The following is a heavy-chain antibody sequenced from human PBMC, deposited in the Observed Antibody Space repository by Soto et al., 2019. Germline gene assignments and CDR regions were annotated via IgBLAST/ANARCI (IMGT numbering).Heavy chain of an antibody. V-gene: IGHV3-11*04. J-gene: IGHJ4*02. CDR2: ISSSGRTT. D-gene: IGHD3-3*01. CDR1: GFTFSDRY. CDR3: ARRPENFWSGYPEAFDY. Sequence: GGSLRLSCAASGFTFSDRYMSWIRQAPGKGLEWVSYISSSGRTTHYADSVKGRFTISRDNAKNSVSLQMNSLRADDTGVYYCARRPENFWSGYPEAFDYWGPGTLVTVSS.